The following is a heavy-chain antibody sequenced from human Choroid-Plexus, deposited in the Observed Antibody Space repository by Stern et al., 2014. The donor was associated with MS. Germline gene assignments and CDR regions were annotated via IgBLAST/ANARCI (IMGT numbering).Heavy chain of an antibody. Sequence: VQLVESGGGVVQPGRPLRLSCVASGFTFGSWAMHWVRQAPGKGLERVAGVSYDGSNKYYADSVKGRFTISRDNSQNTLYMQMSSLRPEDTAVYYCAKDRQYLTYFFDHWGQGSLVTVSS. J-gene: IGHJ5*02. V-gene: IGHV3-30*18. CDR3: AKDRQYLTYFFDH. CDR2: VSYDGSNK. D-gene: IGHD2/OR15-2a*01. CDR1: GFTFGSWA.